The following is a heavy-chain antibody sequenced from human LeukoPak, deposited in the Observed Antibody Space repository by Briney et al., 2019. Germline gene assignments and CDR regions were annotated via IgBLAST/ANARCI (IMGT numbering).Heavy chain of an antibody. V-gene: IGHV3-20*04. CDR1: GFTFDDYG. D-gene: IGHD4-17*01. CDR3: ARYLDYGDCVGRRYFDY. J-gene: IGHJ4*02. CDR2: INWNGGST. Sequence: PGGSLRLSCAASGFTFDDYGMSWVRQAPGKGLEWVSGINWNGGSTGYADSVKGRFTISRDNAKNSLYLQMNSLRAEDTALYYCARYLDYGDCVGRRYFDYWGQGTLVTVSS.